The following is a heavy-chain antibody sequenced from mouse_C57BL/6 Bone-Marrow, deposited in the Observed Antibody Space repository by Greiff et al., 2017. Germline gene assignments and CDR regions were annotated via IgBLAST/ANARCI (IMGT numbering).Heavy chain of an antibody. Sequence: VQLQQSGAELVRPGASLTLSCTASGFNIKDDYMHWVQQRPEQGLEWIGWIDPENGDTESASSFQGKATITADTSPNTAYLQLRGLTSEDAAIYYCTSHCGGSHWYFDVWGTGTTVTVSS. V-gene: IGHV14-4*01. D-gene: IGHD1-1*02. CDR2: IDPENGDT. J-gene: IGHJ1*03. CDR3: TSHCGGSHWYFDV. CDR1: GFNIKDDY.